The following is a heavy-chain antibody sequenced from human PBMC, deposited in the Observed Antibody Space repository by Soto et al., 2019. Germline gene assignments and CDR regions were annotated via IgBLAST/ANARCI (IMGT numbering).Heavy chain of an antibody. Sequence: PSETLSLTCTVSGGSISSGGYYWSWIRQHPGKGLEWIGYIYYSGSTYYNPSLKSRVTISVDTSKNQFSLKLSSVTAADTAVYYCAREGVVPAASSYYYYYGMAVWGQGTTVTVSS. CDR1: GGSISSGGYY. D-gene: IGHD2-2*01. V-gene: IGHV4-31*03. J-gene: IGHJ6*02. CDR2: IYYSGST. CDR3: AREGVVPAASSYYYYYGMAV.